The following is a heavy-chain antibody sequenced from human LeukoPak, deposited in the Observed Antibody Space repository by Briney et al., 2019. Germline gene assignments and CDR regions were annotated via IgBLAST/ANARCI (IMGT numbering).Heavy chain of an antibody. V-gene: IGHV3-30*02. Sequence: GGSLRLTCAASGFTFSSHAMHWVSQAPGKGLERVAFIRYDGSIKYYPDSVEGRFTISRDNSKNTLYLQMNSLRAEDTAVYYCAKEGRSGVGYYYYGMDVWGQGTTVTVSS. CDR1: GFTFSSHA. D-gene: IGHD2-15*01. CDR3: AKEGRSGVGYYYYGMDV. CDR2: IRYDGSIK. J-gene: IGHJ6*02.